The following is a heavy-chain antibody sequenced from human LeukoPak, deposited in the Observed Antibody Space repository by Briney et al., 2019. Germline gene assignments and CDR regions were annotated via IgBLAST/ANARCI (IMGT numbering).Heavy chain of an antibody. CDR3: ASQRAGPPYYFDY. CDR1: GYSISSGYY. V-gene: IGHV4-38-2*01. CDR2: IYHSGST. D-gene: IGHD6-19*01. J-gene: IGHJ4*02. Sequence: SETLSLTCAVSGYSISSGYYWGWIRQPPGKGLEWIGSIYHSGSTYYNPSLKSRVTISVDTSKNQFSLKLSSVTAADTAVYFCASQRAGPPYYFDYWGQGTLVTVSS.